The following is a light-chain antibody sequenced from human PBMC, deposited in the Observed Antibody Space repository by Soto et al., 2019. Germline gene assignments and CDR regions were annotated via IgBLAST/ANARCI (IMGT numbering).Light chain of an antibody. Sequence: QSALTQPASVSGSPGQSIAISCTGTRSDVGAYNYVSWYQQHPGKAPKLMISEVTNRPSGVSDRFSGSKSGNTASLTISGLQAEHEAVYYCSSFTSRFTFVFGTGTKVTVL. J-gene: IGLJ1*01. CDR3: SSFTSRFTFV. CDR2: EVT. V-gene: IGLV2-14*01. CDR1: RSDVGAYNY.